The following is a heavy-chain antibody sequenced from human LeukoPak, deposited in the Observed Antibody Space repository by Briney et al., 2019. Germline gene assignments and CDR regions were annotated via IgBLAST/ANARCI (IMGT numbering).Heavy chain of an antibody. D-gene: IGHD6-13*01. CDR1: GYSISSGYY. V-gene: IGHV4-38-2*02. J-gene: IGHJ6*03. CDR3: ARGSSSLNYYYYMDV. Sequence: PSETLSLTCTVSGYSISSGYYWGWIRQPPGKGLEWIGSIYHSGSTYYNPSLKSRVTISVDTSKNQFSLKLSSVTAADTAVYYCARGSSSLNYYYYMDVWGKGTTVTVSS. CDR2: IYHSGST.